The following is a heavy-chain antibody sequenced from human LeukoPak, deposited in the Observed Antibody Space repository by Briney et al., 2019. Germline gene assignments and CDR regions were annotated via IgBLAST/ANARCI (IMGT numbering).Heavy chain of an antibody. V-gene: IGHV3-33*01. J-gene: IGHJ6*02. Sequence: GGSLRLSCAASGFIFSSYGMHWVRQAPGKGLEWVAIIWYDGSNKYYADSVKGRFTLSRDTSKNTLYLQMNSLRAEDTAVYYCARAGYHNXYGMDVWGXGTTVTVSS. D-gene: IGHD2-15*01. CDR1: GFIFSSYG. CDR2: IWYDGSNK. CDR3: ARAGYHNXYGMDV.